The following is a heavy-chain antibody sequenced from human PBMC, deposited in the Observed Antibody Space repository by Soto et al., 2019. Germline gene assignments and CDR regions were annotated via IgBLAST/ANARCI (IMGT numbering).Heavy chain of an antibody. V-gene: IGHV5-51*01. D-gene: IGHD3-10*01. Sequence: YWSWIRQPPGKGLEWMGIIYPSDSDTRYSPSFQGQVTISADKSINNAYLQWSSLKASDNAMYYCARLRGRYFDYWGQGSLVTVSS. CDR2: IYPSDSDT. CDR1: YW. CDR3: ARLRGRYFDY. J-gene: IGHJ4*02.